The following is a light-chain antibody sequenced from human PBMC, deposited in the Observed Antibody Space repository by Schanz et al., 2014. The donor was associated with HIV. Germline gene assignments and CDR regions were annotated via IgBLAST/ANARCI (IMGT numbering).Light chain of an antibody. CDR2: GAS. V-gene: IGKV3-20*01. CDR1: QSVSSSY. J-gene: IGKJ3*01. Sequence: EIVMTQSPVTLSVSPGERVTLSCRASQSVSSSYLAWYQQKPGQAPRLLIYGASSRATGIPDRFSGSGSGTDFTLTISRLEPEDFAVYYCQQYGTSPLFTFGPGTKVDI. CDR3: QQYGTSPLFT.